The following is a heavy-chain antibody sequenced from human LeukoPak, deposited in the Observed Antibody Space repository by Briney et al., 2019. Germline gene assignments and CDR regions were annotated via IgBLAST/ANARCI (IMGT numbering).Heavy chain of an antibody. CDR3: ARVNGSGSYYNQQGPFDP. CDR1: GYTFTSYY. J-gene: IGHJ5*02. CDR2: INPSGGST. V-gene: IGHV1-46*01. Sequence: ASVKVSCKASGYTFTSYYMHWVRQAPGQGLEWMGIINPSGGSTSYAQKFQGRVTMTRDTSASTAYMELSSLRSEDTAVYYCARVNGSGSYYNQQGPFDPWGQGTLVTVSS. D-gene: IGHD3-10*01.